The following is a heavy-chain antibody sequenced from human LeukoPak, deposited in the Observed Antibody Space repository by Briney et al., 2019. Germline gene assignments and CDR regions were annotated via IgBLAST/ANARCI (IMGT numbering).Heavy chain of an antibody. V-gene: IGHV4-39*07. CDR2: INHSGNT. CDR1: GGSISSSSFY. Sequence: SETLSLTCTVSGGSISSSSFYWGWIRQPPGKGLEWIGEINHSGNTNYNPSLKSRVTISVDTSKNQFSLRLSSVTAADTAVYYCARRGFMDVWGQGTTVTVSS. D-gene: IGHD3-10*01. CDR3: ARRGFMDV. J-gene: IGHJ6*02.